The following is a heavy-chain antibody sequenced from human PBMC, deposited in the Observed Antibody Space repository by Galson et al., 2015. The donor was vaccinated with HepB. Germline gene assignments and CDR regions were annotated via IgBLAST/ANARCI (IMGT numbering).Heavy chain of an antibody. J-gene: IGHJ2*01. CDR1: GFTFSSYD. D-gene: IGHD6-13*01. Sequence: SLRLSCAASGFTFSSYDMHWVRQATGKGLEWVSAIGTAGDPYYPGSVKGRFTISRENAKNSLYLQMNSLRAGDTAVYYCARGFQAAAGRGRPVWYFDLWGRGTLVTVSS. V-gene: IGHV3-13*05. CDR2: IGTAGDP. CDR3: ARGFQAAAGRGRPVWYFDL.